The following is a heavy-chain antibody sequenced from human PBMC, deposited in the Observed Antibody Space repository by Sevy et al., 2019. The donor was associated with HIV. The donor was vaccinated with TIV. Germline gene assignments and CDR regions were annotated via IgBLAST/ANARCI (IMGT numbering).Heavy chain of an antibody. CDR3: ARGGTPLDSDDHWFDP. D-gene: IGHD1-1*01. CDR1: GYTFTTHD. CDR2: MNPNSGGA. Sequence: ASVKVSCKASGYTFTTHDINWVRQATGRGLEWMGWMNPNSGGAAYALNFQGRVTITRNTSISTAYMELSSLTYEDTAVYYCARGGTPLDSDDHWFDPWGQGTLVTVSS. V-gene: IGHV1-8*03. J-gene: IGHJ5*02.